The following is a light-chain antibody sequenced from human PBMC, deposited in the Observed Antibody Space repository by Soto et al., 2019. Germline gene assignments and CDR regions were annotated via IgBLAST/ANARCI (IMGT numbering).Light chain of an antibody. J-gene: IGLJ1*01. Sequence: QSVLTQPRSVSGAPGQSFTISCTGPTIDVDSSNYVSWYQQHPGKAPKLMIYDVSERPSGVPDRFSGSKSGSTASLTISGLQAEDEADYYCCSYATTFYVFGSGTKVTVL. CDR1: TIDVDSSNY. CDR2: DVS. V-gene: IGLV2-11*01. CDR3: CSYATTFYV.